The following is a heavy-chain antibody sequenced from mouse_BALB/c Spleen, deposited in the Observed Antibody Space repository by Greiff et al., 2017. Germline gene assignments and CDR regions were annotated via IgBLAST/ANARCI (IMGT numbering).Heavy chain of an antibody. V-gene: IGHV5-17*02. CDR3: ARIYNAMDY. D-gene: IGHD2-12*01. Sequence: DVMLVESGGGLVQPGGSRKLSCAASGFTFSSFGMHWVRQAPEKGLEWVAYISSGSSTIYYADTVKGRFTISRDNPKNTLFLQMTSLRSEDTAMYYCARIYNAMDYWGQGTSVTVSS. CDR1: GFTFSSFG. J-gene: IGHJ4*01. CDR2: ISSGSSTI.